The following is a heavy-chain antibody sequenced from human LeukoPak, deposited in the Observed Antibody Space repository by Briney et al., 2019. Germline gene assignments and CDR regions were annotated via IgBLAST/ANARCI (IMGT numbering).Heavy chain of an antibody. CDR2: ISSSGAYV. Sequence: PGGSLRLSCAASGFTFSSYSMTWVRQAPGKGLEWVSSISSSGAYVYFADSLKGRFTISRDNTKNSLYLQMNSLRAEDTAVYYCARADTLGGYYFDNWGQGTLVTVSS. J-gene: IGHJ4*02. V-gene: IGHV3-21*01. CDR3: ARADTLGGYYFDN. D-gene: IGHD3-16*01. CDR1: GFTFSSYS.